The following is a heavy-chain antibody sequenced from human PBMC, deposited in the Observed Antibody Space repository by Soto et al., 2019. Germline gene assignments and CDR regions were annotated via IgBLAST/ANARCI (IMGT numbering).Heavy chain of an antibody. J-gene: IGHJ4*02. CDR1: GFIVSSNF. CDR2: IYSGGTT. Sequence: GGSLRLSCLASGFIVSSNFMSWVRQAPGKGLEWLSIIYSGGTTYYADSVKGRFTISRDNSQNTLYLKMNSLRGEDTAVYYCVTGHWNYFDYWGQGTLVTVSS. D-gene: IGHD3-3*01. CDR3: VTGHWNYFDY. V-gene: IGHV3-66*01.